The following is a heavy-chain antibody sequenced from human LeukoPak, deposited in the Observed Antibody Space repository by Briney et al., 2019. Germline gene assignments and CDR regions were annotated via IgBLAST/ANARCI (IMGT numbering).Heavy chain of an antibody. Sequence: GGSLRLSCVASGFTFSNSWMYWVRQAPGKGLEGVANIKKDGSGESYGDSVKGRFTISRDNAESSLYLQMNNLRAEDTAVYFCAAGDTLELWGQGTLVTVSS. D-gene: IGHD2-21*01. CDR1: GFTFSNSW. V-gene: IGHV3-7*03. CDR2: IKKDGSGE. CDR3: AAGDTLEL. J-gene: IGHJ4*02.